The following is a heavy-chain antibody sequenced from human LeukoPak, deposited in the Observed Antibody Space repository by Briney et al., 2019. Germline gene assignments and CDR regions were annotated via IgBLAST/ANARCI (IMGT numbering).Heavy chain of an antibody. CDR1: GFTFSNYG. J-gene: IGHJ4*02. V-gene: IGHV3-30*02. CDR3: AKDSHSYCPGASCYSHGRGFDY. Sequence: PGGSLRLSCAASGFTFSNYGMHWVRQAPGKGLKWVAFIQYDGSNKYYEDSVKGRFTISRDTSRNTLYLQMNSLRAEDTAVYYCAKDSHSYCPGASCYSHGRGFDYWGQGTLVTVSS. D-gene: IGHD2-15*01. CDR2: IQYDGSNK.